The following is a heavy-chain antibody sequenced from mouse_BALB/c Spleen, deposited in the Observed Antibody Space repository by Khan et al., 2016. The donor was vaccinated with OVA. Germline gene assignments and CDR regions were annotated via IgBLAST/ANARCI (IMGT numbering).Heavy chain of an antibody. V-gene: IGHV1-7*01. CDR2: INPSTGYT. D-gene: IGHD1-1*01. CDR3: ARRGLRWEFDY. CDR1: GYTFINYW. J-gene: IGHJ2*01. Sequence: VQLVESEAELAKPGASVKMSCKASGYTFINYWILWVKQRPGQGLEWIGYINPSTGYTEYNQNFKDKATLTADKSSSTAYMQLSSLTSEDSAVYYCARRGLRWEFDYWGQGTTLTVSS.